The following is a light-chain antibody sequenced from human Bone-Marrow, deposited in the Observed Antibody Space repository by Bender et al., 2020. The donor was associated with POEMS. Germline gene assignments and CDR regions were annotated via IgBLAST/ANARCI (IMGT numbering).Light chain of an antibody. CDR2: DVR. CDR1: ISDVGGYNS. J-gene: IGLJ2*01. Sequence: QSVLTQPPSVSEAPGQRVTISCTGTISDVGGYNSVSWYQQHPGKAPKVIIYDVRNRPSGVSNRFSGSKSGNTASLTISGLQAEDEADYYCSSYTTTRGVVFGGGTKVTVL. V-gene: IGLV2-14*01. CDR3: SSYTTTRGVV.